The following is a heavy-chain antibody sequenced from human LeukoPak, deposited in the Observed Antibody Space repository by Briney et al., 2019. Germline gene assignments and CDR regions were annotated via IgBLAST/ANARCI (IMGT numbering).Heavy chain of an antibody. V-gene: IGHV4-34*01. Sequence: PSETLSLTCAVYGGSFSGYYWSWIRQPPGKGLEWIGEINHSGSTNYNPSLKSRVTISVDTSKNQFSLKLSSVTAADTAVYYCARAGSSWPYFDYWGQGTLVTVSS. CDR3: ARAGSSWPYFDY. D-gene: IGHD6-13*01. J-gene: IGHJ4*02. CDR1: GGSFSGYY. CDR2: INHSGST.